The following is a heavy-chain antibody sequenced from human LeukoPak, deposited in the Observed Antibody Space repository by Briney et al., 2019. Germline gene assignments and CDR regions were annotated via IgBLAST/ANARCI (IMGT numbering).Heavy chain of an antibody. D-gene: IGHD1-26*01. J-gene: IGHJ4*02. CDR1: GFSFSRYG. CDR3: VKDVGGSYAFDY. Sequence: GASLRLSCSASGFSFSRYGMHWVRQAPGKGLEYVSGINDNGGRTHYGDSVKGRFSISRDNSKNTLHLQMSTLRAEDTALYYCVKDVGGSYAFDYWGQGILVTVAS. CDR2: INDNGGRT. V-gene: IGHV3-64D*09.